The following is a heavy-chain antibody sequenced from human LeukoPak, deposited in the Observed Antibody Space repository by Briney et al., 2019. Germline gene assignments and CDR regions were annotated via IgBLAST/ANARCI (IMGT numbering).Heavy chain of an antibody. J-gene: IGHJ4*02. D-gene: IGHD4-23*01. CDR3: ARDFWVDYGGTYFDY. CDR1: GFTFNSYW. Sequence: PGGSLRLSCAASGFTFNSYWMNWVRQAPGKGLEGVSSISSSSSYIYYADSVKGRFTISRDNAKNSLYLQMNSLRAEDTAVYYCARDFWVDYGGTYFDYWGQGTLVTVSS. V-gene: IGHV3-21*01. CDR2: ISSSSSYI.